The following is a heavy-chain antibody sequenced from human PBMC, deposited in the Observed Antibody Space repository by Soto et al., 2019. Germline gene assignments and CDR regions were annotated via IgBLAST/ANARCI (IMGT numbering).Heavy chain of an antibody. D-gene: IGHD3-10*01. V-gene: IGHV3-30-3*01. CDR3: ARDLYYYGTAIGDP. J-gene: IGHJ5*02. Sequence: GGSLRLSCAASGFTFSSYAMHWVRQAPGKGLEWVAVISYDGSNKYYADSVKGRFTISRDNSKNTLYLQMNSLRAEDTAVYYCARDLYYYGTAIGDPWGQGTLVTVSS. CDR2: ISYDGSNK. CDR1: GFTFSSYA.